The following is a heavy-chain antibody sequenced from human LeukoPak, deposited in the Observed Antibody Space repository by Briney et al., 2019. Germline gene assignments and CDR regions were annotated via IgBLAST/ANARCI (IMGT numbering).Heavy chain of an antibody. Sequence: TSETLSLTCSVSGGSMRSGSYYWSWLRQPAGKGLEWIGRIYTSGSTSYNPSPESRVTISVDTSKNQFSLKLKLSSVTAADTAVYYCARDGPGCSYGYYYYYYMDVWGKGTTVTISS. J-gene: IGHJ6*03. CDR2: IYTSGST. CDR3: ARDGPGCSYGYYYYYYMDV. D-gene: IGHD5-18*01. V-gene: IGHV4-61*02. CDR1: GGSMRSGSYY.